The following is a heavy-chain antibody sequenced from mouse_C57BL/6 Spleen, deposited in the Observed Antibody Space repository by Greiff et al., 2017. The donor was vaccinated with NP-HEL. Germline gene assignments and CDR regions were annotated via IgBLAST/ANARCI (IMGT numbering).Heavy chain of an antibody. Sequence: VQLQQSGAELMKPGASVKLSCKATGYTFTGYWIEWVKQRPGHGLEWIGENLPGSGSTNYNEKFKGKATFTVDTSSNTAYMKLSSLTTEDSAIYYGARRGGWLLRGDWGQGTTLTVSS. CDR1: GYTFTGYW. CDR3: ARRGGWLLRGD. V-gene: IGHV1-9*01. J-gene: IGHJ2*01. CDR2: NLPGSGST. D-gene: IGHD2-3*01.